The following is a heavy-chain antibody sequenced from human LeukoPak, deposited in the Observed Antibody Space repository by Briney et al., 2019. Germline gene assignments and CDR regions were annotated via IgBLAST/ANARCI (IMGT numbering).Heavy chain of an antibody. J-gene: IGHJ6*02. Sequence: GGSLSLSCVASGFTFSGHNMNWVRQAPGKGLEWVSYITNSGSYTNYPDSVRGRFTISRDNAKNSLYLQMNSLRPEAAAIYYCWRGHYGLDVWGQGTTVTVSS. CDR2: ITNSGSYT. CDR1: GFTFSGHN. V-gene: IGHV3-11*05. CDR3: WRGHYGLDV.